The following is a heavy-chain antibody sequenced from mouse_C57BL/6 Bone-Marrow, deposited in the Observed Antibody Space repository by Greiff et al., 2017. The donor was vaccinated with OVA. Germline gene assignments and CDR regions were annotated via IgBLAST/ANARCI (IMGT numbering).Heavy chain of an antibody. V-gene: IGHV14-4*01. J-gene: IGHJ2*01. CDR2: IDPENGDT. D-gene: IGHD2-3*01. CDR1: GFNIKDDY. CDR3: TTEGYYDY. Sequence: VQLQQSGAELVRPGASVKLSCTASGFNIKDDYMHWVKQRPEQGLEWIGWIDPENGDTEYASKFQGKATITADTSSNTAYLQLSSLTSEDTAVYYCTTEGYYDYWGQGTTLTGSS.